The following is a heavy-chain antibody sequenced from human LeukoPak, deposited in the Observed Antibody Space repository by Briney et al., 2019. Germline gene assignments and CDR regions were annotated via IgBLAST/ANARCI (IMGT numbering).Heavy chain of an antibody. V-gene: IGHV1-18*01. CDR3: AREAVNKYQLLYFDY. Sequence: ASVKVSCKASGYTFTSYGISWVRQAPGQGLEWMGWISAYNGNTNYAQKFQGRVTITTDESTSTAYMELSSLRSEDTAVYYCAREAVNKYQLLYFDYWGQGTLVTVSS. J-gene: IGHJ4*02. CDR2: ISAYNGNT. CDR1: GYTFTSYG. D-gene: IGHD2-2*01.